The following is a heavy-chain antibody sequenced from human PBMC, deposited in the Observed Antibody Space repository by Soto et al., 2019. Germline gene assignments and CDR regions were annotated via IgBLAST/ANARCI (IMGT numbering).Heavy chain of an antibody. J-gene: IGHJ3*02. CDR1: GFTFSSYA. CDR3: AKDSASGSYYAFDI. Sequence: PGGSLRLSCAAPGFTFSSYAMSWVRPAPGKGLEWVSAISGSDGSTYYADSVKGRFTISRDNSKNTLYLQMNSLRAEDTAVYYCAKDSASGSYYAFDIWGQGTMVTVSS. V-gene: IGHV3-23*01. D-gene: IGHD1-26*01. CDR2: ISGSDGST.